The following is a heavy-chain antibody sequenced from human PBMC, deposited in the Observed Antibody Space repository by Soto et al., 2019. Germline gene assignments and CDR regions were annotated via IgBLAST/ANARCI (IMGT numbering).Heavy chain of an antibody. D-gene: IGHD1-26*01. V-gene: IGHV3-11*01. CDR1: GFTFSDYY. CDR2: ISSSGSTI. J-gene: IGHJ4*02. CDR3: ARVRKGSYWSPYDY. Sequence: GGSLRLSCAASGFTFSDYYVSWIRQVPGEGLEWVSYISSSGSTIYYADSVKGRFTISRDNAKNSLYLQMNSLRAEDTAVYYCARVRKGSYWSPYDYWGQGTLVTVSS.